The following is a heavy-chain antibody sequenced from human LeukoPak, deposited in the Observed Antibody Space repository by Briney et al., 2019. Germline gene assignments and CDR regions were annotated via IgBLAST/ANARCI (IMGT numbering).Heavy chain of an antibody. D-gene: IGHD6-19*01. J-gene: IGHJ4*02. CDR3: ARDYIAVACDY. Sequence: SVKVSCKASGYTFLSYYMHWVGQAPGQGREWMGIINPSGGSTSYGQKFQGRDTMTRHTSTSTVYIDLSSLRSEDTAVYYCARDYIAVACDYWGQGTLVTVSS. V-gene: IGHV1-46*01. CDR2: INPSGGST. CDR1: GYTFLSYY.